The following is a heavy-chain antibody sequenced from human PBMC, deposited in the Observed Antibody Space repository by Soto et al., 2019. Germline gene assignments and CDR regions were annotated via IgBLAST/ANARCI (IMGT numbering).Heavy chain of an antibody. Sequence: GGSLRLSCAASGFTFSSYSMNWVRQAPGKGLEWVSYISSSSSTIYYADSVKGRFTISRDNAKNSLYLQMNSLRAEDTAVYYCARELPTVTASRNWFDPWGQGTLVTVSS. CDR3: ARELPTVTASRNWFDP. CDR1: GFTFSSYS. V-gene: IGHV3-48*01. J-gene: IGHJ5*02. D-gene: IGHD4-17*01. CDR2: ISSSSSTI.